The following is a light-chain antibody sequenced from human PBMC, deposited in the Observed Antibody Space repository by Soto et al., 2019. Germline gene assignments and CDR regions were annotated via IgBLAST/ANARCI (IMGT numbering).Light chain of an antibody. CDR3: QQYGSSPLVT. CDR2: DAS. CDR1: QRVSSSY. J-gene: IGKJ5*01. V-gene: IGKV3-20*01. Sequence: EIVLTQSPGTLSLSPGERATLSCRASQRVSSSYLAWYQQKPGLAPRLLIYDASSRATGVPDRFSGSGSGTDFTLTISRLEPEDFAVYYCQQYGSSPLVTFGQGTRLEIK.